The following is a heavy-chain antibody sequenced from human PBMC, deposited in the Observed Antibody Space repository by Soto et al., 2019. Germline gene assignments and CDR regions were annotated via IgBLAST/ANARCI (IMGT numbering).Heavy chain of an antibody. D-gene: IGHD4-17*01. V-gene: IGHV1-8*01. J-gene: IGHJ2*01. Sequence: QVQLVQSGAEVKKPGASVKFSCKASGYTFTSYDINWVRQATGRGREWMGWMNPNSGNTGYAQKFQGRVTMTRNTSISTAYMELSSLRSEDTAVYYCARLEGYGDYGGYWYFDLWGRGTLVTVSS. CDR1: GYTFTSYD. CDR2: MNPNSGNT. CDR3: ARLEGYGDYGGYWYFDL.